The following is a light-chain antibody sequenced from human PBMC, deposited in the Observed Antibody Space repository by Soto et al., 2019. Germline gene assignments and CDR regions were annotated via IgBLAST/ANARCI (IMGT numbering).Light chain of an antibody. V-gene: IGKV1-39*01. Sequence: DIHFTPSPSFLSASVGDRVSITCRASPGISNYLAWYQQKPGKAPKLLIYAASSLQSGVPSRFSGSGSGTDFTLTISSLQPEDFATYYCQQSYSTPVTFGQGTRLEIK. CDR1: PGISNY. CDR2: AAS. CDR3: QQSYSTPVT. J-gene: IGKJ5*01.